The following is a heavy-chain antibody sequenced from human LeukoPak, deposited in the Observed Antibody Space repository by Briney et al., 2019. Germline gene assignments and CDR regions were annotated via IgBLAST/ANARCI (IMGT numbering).Heavy chain of an antibody. CDR1: GGTFSSYA. Sequence: ASVNVSCKASGGTFSSYAISWVRQAPGQGLEWMGGIIPIFGTANYAQKFQGRVTITADESTSTAYMELSSLRSEDTAVYYCARGGFWAPVIYYYYGMDVWGQGTTVTVSS. J-gene: IGHJ6*02. V-gene: IGHV1-69*13. CDR3: ARGGFWAPVIYYYYGMDV. D-gene: IGHD3-16*01. CDR2: IIPIFGTA.